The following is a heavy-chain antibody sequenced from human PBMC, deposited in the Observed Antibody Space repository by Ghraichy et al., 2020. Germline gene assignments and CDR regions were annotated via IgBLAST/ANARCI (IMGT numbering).Heavy chain of an antibody. CDR2: ISGSGGST. J-gene: IGHJ4*02. CDR3: AKEVRVVPAGWGLYYFDY. V-gene: IGHV3-23*01. D-gene: IGHD2-2*01. CDR1: GFTFSSYA. Sequence: GGSLRLSCAASGFTFSSYAMSWVRQAPGKGLEWVSAISGSGGSTYYADSVKGRFTISRDNSKNTLYLQMNSLRAEDTAVYYCAKEVRVVPAGWGLYYFDYWGQGTLVTVSS.